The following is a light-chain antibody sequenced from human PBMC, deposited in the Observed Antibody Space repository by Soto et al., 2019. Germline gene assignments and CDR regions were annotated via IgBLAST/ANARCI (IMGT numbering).Light chain of an antibody. CDR3: QQYNNWPKP. CDR2: GAS. CDR1: QSVSSN. V-gene: IGKV3-15*01. J-gene: IGKJ1*01. Sequence: EIVMTQSPATLSVSPGERAALSCWASQSVSSNLAWYQQKPGQPPRLLIYGASTRASGIPARFSGSGSGTEFTLTISSLQSEDFAVYYCQQYNNWPKPLGQGTKVEIK.